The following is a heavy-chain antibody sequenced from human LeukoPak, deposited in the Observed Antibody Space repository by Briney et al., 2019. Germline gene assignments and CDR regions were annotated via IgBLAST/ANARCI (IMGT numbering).Heavy chain of an antibody. Sequence: GGSLRLSCAASGFTFNYYWMSWVRQTPGKGLEWLANIKPDGSEKYYVDSVRGRFTISRDNAKSSVHLQMNGMRAEDTAIYYCARDGHYFAMDVWGQGTTVTVSS. V-gene: IGHV3-7*03. CDR2: IKPDGSEK. CDR3: ARDGHYFAMDV. J-gene: IGHJ6*02. CDR1: GFTFNYYW.